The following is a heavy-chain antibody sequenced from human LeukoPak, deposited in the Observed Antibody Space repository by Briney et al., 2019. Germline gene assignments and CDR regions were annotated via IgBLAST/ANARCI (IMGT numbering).Heavy chain of an antibody. CDR3: AGDNNGDY. CDR1: GFTFSSYS. J-gene: IGHJ4*02. Sequence: PGRSLRLSCAASGFTFSSYSMLWVRLAPGWGLEWVAVISYDGWKKYYADSVKGRFTISRDNSRNTLYLEMNSLRDGDTAVYYCAGDNNGDYWGQGTLVTVSS. V-gene: IGHV3-30*04. CDR2: ISYDGWKK. D-gene: IGHD1/OR15-1a*01.